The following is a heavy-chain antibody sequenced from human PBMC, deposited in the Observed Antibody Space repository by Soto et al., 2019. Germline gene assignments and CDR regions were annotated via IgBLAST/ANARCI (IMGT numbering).Heavy chain of an antibody. CDR3: ARGRTLYNWCDP. V-gene: IGHV6-1*01. CDR1: GDSVSSNSAA. J-gene: IGHJ5*02. Sequence: SQTLSLTCAISGDSVSSNSAAWNWIRQSPSRGLEWLGVTYYRSKGYNDYALSVKSRIAINPDTSKNQFSLQLNSVTPEDTAVYECARGRTLYNWCDPWGQGTRVTVSS. CDR2: TYYRSKGYN.